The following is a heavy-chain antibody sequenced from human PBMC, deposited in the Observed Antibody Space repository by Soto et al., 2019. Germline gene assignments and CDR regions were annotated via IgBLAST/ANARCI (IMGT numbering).Heavy chain of an antibody. CDR1: GGSISSYY. D-gene: IGHD2-15*01. Sequence: PSETLSLTCTVSGGSISSYYWSWIRQPPGKGLEWIGYVYSSGSTNYNPSLKSRVTMSVDTSKNQFSLKLSSVTAADTAVYYCAREAVDNWFDPWGQGTLVTVS. CDR2: VYSSGST. J-gene: IGHJ5*02. CDR3: AREAVDNWFDP. V-gene: IGHV4-59*01.